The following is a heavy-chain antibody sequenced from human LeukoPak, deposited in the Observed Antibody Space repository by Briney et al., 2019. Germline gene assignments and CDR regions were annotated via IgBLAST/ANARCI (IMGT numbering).Heavy chain of an antibody. CDR3: TRGDSEPWVRNFQH. Sequence: PGGSLRLSCAASGFTFSGAWMTWVRQAPGKGLEWVGRIKSKSDGGTTDYAAPVKGRFTISRDDSKNTLYLQMSSLKAEDTAVYYCTRGDSEPWVRNFQHWGQGTLVTVSS. J-gene: IGHJ1*01. CDR2: IKSKSDGGTT. V-gene: IGHV3-15*01. CDR1: GFTFSGAW. D-gene: IGHD1-14*01.